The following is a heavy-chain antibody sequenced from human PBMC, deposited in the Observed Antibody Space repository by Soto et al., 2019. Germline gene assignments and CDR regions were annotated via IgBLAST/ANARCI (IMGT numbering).Heavy chain of an antibody. V-gene: IGHV1-69*04. Sequence: SVKVSCKASGYTFTSYGISWVRQAPGQGLEWMGRIIPILGIANYAQKFQGRVTITADKSTSTAYMELSSLRSEDTAVYYCARERFGSGSYHSGPLQHWGQGTLVTVSS. CDR3: ARERFGSGSYHSGPLQH. D-gene: IGHD3-10*01. CDR1: GYTFTSYG. J-gene: IGHJ1*01. CDR2: IIPILGIA.